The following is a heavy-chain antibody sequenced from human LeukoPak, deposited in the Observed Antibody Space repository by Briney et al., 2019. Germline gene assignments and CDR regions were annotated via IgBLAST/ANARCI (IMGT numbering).Heavy chain of an antibody. CDR1: GFTFSSYA. D-gene: IGHD2-2*01. CDR3: AKTPRVVVPAYLDY. J-gene: IGHJ4*02. V-gene: IGHV3-23*01. CDR2: ISGSGGST. Sequence: GGSLRLSCAASGFTFSSYAMSWVRQAPGKGLEWVSAISGSGGSTYYADSVKGRFTISRDNSKNTLCLQMNSLRAEDTAVYYCAKTPRVVVPAYLDYWGQGTLVTVSS.